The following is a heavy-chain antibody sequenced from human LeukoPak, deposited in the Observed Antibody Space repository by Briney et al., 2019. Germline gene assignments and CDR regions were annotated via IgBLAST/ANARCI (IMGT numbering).Heavy chain of an antibody. CDR3: ARGADGVSSNSRGWFDP. CDR2: ISTSSGYI. J-gene: IGHJ5*02. Sequence: GGSLRLSCTASGFTFSSYSMNWVRQAPGKGLEWVSSISTSSGYIYYADSVKGRFTISRDNARNSLYLQMNTLRAEDTAVYSCARGADGVSSNSRGWFDPWGQGTLVTVSS. CDR1: GFTFSSYS. V-gene: IGHV3-21*01. D-gene: IGHD2-15*01.